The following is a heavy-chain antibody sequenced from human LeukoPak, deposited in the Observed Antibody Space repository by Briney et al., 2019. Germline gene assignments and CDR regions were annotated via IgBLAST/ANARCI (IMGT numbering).Heavy chain of an antibody. CDR2: IIPIFGTA. D-gene: IGHD3-10*01. Sequence: SVKVSCKASGGTFSSYAISWVRQAPGQGLEWMGGIIPIFGTANYAQKFQGRVTITADKSTGTAYMELSSLRSEDTAVYYCARGHDGELPSDAFDIWGQGTMVTVSS. J-gene: IGHJ3*02. CDR3: ARGHDGELPSDAFDI. V-gene: IGHV1-69*06. CDR1: GGTFSSYA.